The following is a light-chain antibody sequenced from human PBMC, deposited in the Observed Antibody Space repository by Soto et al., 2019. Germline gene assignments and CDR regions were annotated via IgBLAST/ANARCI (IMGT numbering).Light chain of an antibody. Sequence: ERVVRDAPGTMSMSPGERAALSCRASQSVSSSYLAWYQQQPGQAPRLLIYGASSTATVIPDRFSGSGSAAVFTLTISLLSHEDLAVYYFQQRTQRPCTFGQGTRVDIK. CDR2: GAS. V-gene: IGKV3D-20*02. CDR1: QSVSSSY. CDR3: QQRTQRPCT. J-gene: IGKJ5*01.